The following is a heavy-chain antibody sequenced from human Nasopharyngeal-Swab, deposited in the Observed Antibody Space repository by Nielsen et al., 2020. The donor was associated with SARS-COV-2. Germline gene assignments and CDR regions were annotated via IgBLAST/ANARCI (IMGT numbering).Heavy chain of an antibody. V-gene: IGHV4-31*03. CDR1: GGSISSGGYY. CDR3: ARATMIVVVIGAFDI. Sequence: SETLSLTCTVSGGSISSGGYYWSWIRQHPGKGLEWIGYIYYSGSTYYNPSLKSRVTISVDTSKNQFSLKLSSVTAADTAVYYCARATMIVVVIGAFDIWGQGTMVTVSS. CDR2: IYYSGST. J-gene: IGHJ3*02. D-gene: IGHD3-22*01.